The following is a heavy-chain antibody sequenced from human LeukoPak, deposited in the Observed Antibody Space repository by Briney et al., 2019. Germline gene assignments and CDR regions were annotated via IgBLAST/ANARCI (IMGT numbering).Heavy chain of an antibody. CDR3: ARYVYFDWSFDY. D-gene: IGHD3-9*01. CDR1: GYTFTSYG. CDR2: ISAYNGNT. V-gene: IGHV1-18*04. Sequence: AASVKVSCKASGYTFTSYGISWVRQAPGQGLEWMGWISAYNGNTNYAQKLQGRVTMTTDTSTSTAYMELRSLRSDDTAVYYRARYVYFDWSFDYWGQGTLVTVSS. J-gene: IGHJ4*02.